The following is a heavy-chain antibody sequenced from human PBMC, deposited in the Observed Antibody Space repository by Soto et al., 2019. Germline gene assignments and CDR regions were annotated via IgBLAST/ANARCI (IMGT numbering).Heavy chain of an antibody. J-gene: IGHJ4*02. V-gene: IGHV1-18*04. Sequence: ASVNVSCKSSDYTFTNYCIIWLRQAPGQGLEWMGWINPYNGNTNYAQKVQGRVTMTTDTSTSTAYMELRSLRSDDTAVYYCARVPTDTSGYYKYYFDYWGQGTLVTVSS. CDR1: DYTFTNYC. CDR2: INPYNGNT. CDR3: ARVPTDTSGYYKYYFDY. D-gene: IGHD3-22*01.